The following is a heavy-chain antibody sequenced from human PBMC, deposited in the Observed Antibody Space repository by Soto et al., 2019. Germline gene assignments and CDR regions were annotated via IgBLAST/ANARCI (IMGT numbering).Heavy chain of an antibody. CDR2: IIPIFGTA. V-gene: IGHV1-69*01. D-gene: IGHD3-22*01. Sequence: KASGGTFSSYAISWVRQAPGQGLEWMGGIIPIFGTADYAQKFQGRVTISADESTSTAYMELSSLRSEDTAVYYCARPAYYYDSSGYYREGNFDYWGQGTLVTVSS. CDR3: ARPAYYYDSSGYYREGNFDY. CDR1: GGTFSSYA. J-gene: IGHJ4*02.